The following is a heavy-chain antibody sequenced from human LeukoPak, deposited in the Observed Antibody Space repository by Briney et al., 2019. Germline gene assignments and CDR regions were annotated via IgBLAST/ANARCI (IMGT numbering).Heavy chain of an antibody. J-gene: IGHJ4*02. Sequence: SQTLSLTCTVSGGSMKSGTYYWGWIRQPAGEGLEWIGRIYTSGSTNYNPSLKSRVTISIDTSKNQFSLNLSSVTAADTAVYYCARGDSNDNDYGDYPDYWGQGTLVTVSS. CDR1: GGSMKSGTYY. D-gene: IGHD4-17*01. V-gene: IGHV4-61*02. CDR2: IYTSGST. CDR3: ARGDSNDNDYGDYPDY.